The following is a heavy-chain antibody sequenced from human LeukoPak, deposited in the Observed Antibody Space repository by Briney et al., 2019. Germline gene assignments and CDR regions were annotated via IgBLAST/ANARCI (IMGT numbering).Heavy chain of an antibody. CDR1: GFTFSSYG. J-gene: IGHJ4*02. V-gene: IGHV3-30*18. Sequence: GGSPRLSCAASGFTFSSYGMHWVRQAPGKGLEWVAVISYDGSNKYYADSVKGRFTISRDNSKNTLYLQMNSLRAEDTAVYYCAKNLELWFGETNAGMTDYWGQGTLVTVSS. D-gene: IGHD3-10*01. CDR3: AKNLELWFGETNAGMTDY. CDR2: ISYDGSNK.